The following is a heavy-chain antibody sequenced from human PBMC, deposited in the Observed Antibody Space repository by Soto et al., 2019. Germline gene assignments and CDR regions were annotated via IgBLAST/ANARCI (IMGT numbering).Heavy chain of an antibody. CDR3: AGREYSSSSFYSYPYAVDV. D-gene: IGHD6-6*01. CDR1: GGSFSGYY. J-gene: IGHJ6*02. CDR2: INHSGST. V-gene: IGHV4-34*01. Sequence: KPSETLSLTCAVYGGSFSGYYWSWIRQPPGKGLEWIGEINHSGSTNYNPSLKSRVTISVDTSKNQFSLNLSSVTAADTAVYYCAGREYSSSSFYSYPYAVDVWGQGTTVTVSS.